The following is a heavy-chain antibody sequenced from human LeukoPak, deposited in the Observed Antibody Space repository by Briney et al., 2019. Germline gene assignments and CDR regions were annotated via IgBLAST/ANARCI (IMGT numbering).Heavy chain of an antibody. CDR2: IDSSGRT. D-gene: IGHD6-6*01. CDR3: ARDRMAARLGSHYYYGMDV. V-gene: IGHV3-53*04. J-gene: IGHJ6*02. CDR1: GFTLSNNY. Sequence: PGGSLRLSCVAPGFTLSNNYINWVRQAPGKGPGWGSNIDSSGRTDYANSVKGRLTMSRNNFKNTVNLQMNSLRAEDTAIYYCARDRMAARLGSHYYYGMDVWGPGTTVSVSS.